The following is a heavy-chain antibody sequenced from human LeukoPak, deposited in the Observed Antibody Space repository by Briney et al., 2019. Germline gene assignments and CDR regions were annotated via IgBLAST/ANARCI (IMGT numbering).Heavy chain of an antibody. CDR2: IYHSGST. V-gene: IGHV4-39*07. D-gene: IGHD4-17*01. J-gene: IGHJ5*02. Sequence: SETLSLTCTVSGGSISTNSYFWGWIRQPPGKGLEWIGSIYHSGSTYYNPSLKSRITISVDTSKNQFSLKLSSVTAADTAVYYCARDPNDYGDGRRFDPWGQGTLVTVSS. CDR3: ARDPNDYGDGRRFDP. CDR1: GGSISTNSYF.